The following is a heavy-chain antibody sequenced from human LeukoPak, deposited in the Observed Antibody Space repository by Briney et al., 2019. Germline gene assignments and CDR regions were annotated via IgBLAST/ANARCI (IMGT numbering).Heavy chain of an antibody. J-gene: IGHJ4*02. CDR1: GFTVSSNY. V-gene: IGHV3-53*01. Sequence: GGSLRLSCAASGFTVSSNYMSWVRQAPGKGLEWVSVIYSGGSTYYADSVKGRFTISRDNSKNTLYLQMNSLRAEDTAVYYCAKDGSRWELRLLFDYWGQGTLVTVSS. D-gene: IGHD2-15*01. CDR3: AKDGSRWELRLLFDY. CDR2: IYSGGST.